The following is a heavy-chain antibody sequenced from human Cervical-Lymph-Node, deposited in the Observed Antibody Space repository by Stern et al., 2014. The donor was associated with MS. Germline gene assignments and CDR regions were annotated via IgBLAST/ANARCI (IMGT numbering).Heavy chain of an antibody. CDR3: ASHYCSSGTCYFDY. CDR2: LYSGGST. CDR1: GFPVRDNY. Sequence: EVQLVQSGGGLIQPGGSLRLSCVVSGFPVRDNYMSWVRQAPGKGLQWVSVLYSGGSTYYGESVKGRFTISRDNSKNTVFLRMNSLRVEDTAIYYCASHYCSSGTCYFDYWGQGTLVTVSS. V-gene: IGHV3-53*01. D-gene: IGHD2-15*01. J-gene: IGHJ4*02.